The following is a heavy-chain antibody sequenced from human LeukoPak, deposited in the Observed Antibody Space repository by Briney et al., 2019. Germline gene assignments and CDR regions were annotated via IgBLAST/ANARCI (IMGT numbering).Heavy chain of an antibody. CDR3: AKDVAPLEERQLDFDS. D-gene: IGHD1-1*01. CDR1: GFTFSSYG. V-gene: IGHV3-30*02. CDR2: IRYDGSNK. J-gene: IGHJ4*02. Sequence: PGGSLRLSCAASGFTFSSYGMHWVRQAPGKGLEWVAFIRYDGSNKYYADSVKGRFTISRDNSKNTLSLQMNSLRAEDTAVYYCAKDVAPLEERQLDFDSWGQGNLVTVSS.